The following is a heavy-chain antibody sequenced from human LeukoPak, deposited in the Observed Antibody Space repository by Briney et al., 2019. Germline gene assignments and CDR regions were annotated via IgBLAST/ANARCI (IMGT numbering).Heavy chain of an antibody. Sequence: GGSLRLSCAASGFTFSSYAMHWVRQAPGKGPEWVAVISYDGSNKYYADSVKGRFTISRDNSKNTLYLQMNSLRAEDTAVYYCARDLQSGIAAAGTLGYWGQGTLVTVSS. V-gene: IGHV3-30*04. CDR2: ISYDGSNK. D-gene: IGHD6-13*01. CDR1: GFTFSSYA. J-gene: IGHJ4*02. CDR3: ARDLQSGIAAAGTLGY.